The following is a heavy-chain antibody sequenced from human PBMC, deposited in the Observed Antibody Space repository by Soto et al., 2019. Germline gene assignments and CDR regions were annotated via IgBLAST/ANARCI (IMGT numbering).Heavy chain of an antibody. J-gene: IGHJ6*02. Sequence: QITLKESGPTLVKPTQTLTLTCTFSGFSLSTSAVGVGWIRQPPGKALEWLALIYGDDNKRYSPSLKSRLTXTXXPHKNQVVLTMTNMDPVDTATYYCAHRRDYGRMDVWGQGTTVTVSS. D-gene: IGHD3-16*01. CDR2: IYGDDNK. V-gene: IGHV2-5*02. CDR1: GFSLSTSAVG. CDR3: AHRRDYGRMDV.